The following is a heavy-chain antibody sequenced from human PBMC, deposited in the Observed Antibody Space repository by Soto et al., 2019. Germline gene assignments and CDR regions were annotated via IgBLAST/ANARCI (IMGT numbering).Heavy chain of an antibody. CDR2: ISSSSSTI. CDR3: ARDPGDYGEYGMDV. V-gene: IGHV3-48*02. J-gene: IGHJ6*02. D-gene: IGHD4-17*01. Sequence: EVQLVESGGGLVQPGGSLRLSCAASGFTFSSYSMNWVRQAPGKGLEWVSYISSSSSTIYYVDSVKGRFTISRDNAKNSLYLQMNSLRDEDTAVYYCARDPGDYGEYGMDVWGQGTTVTVSS. CDR1: GFTFSSYS.